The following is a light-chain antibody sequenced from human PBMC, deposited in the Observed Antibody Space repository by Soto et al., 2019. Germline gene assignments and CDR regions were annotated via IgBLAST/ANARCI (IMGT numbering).Light chain of an antibody. CDR1: SSDIGPYNY. V-gene: IGLV2-14*01. CDR3: SSYSSSATHYV. Sequence: QSALTQPASVSGSPGQSITISCIGTSSDIGPYNYVSWYQQHPDKAPKLILYEVTNRPSGASDRFSGSKSGNAAFLTISGLQAEDEADYYCSSYSSSATHYVFGTGTKVTV. CDR2: EVT. J-gene: IGLJ1*01.